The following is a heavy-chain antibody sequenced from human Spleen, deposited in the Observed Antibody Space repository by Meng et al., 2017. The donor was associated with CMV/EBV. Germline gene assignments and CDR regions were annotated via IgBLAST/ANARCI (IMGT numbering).Heavy chain of an antibody. CDR2: IYPGDSDT. CDR3: ARKGDCTSTDCRGGLDY. J-gene: IGHJ4*02. CDR1: GYNFAHYW. D-gene: IGHD2-8*01. Sequence: GESLKISCKGSGYNFAHYWIGWVRQMPGKGLEWMGIIYPGDSDTSYSASFQGQVTISADMSISTAYLHWSSLKASDTAMYYCARKGDCTSTDCRGGLDYWGQGTLVTVSS. V-gene: IGHV5-51*01.